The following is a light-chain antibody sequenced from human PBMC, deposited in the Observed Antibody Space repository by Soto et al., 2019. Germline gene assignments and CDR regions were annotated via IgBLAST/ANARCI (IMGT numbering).Light chain of an antibody. Sequence: QSVLTQPPSASGTPGQRVTISCSGSSSNIGSNTVNWYQQLPGTAPKLLLYSNNQRPSGVPDRFSGSESGTSAPLAISGLQSEDEADYYCAAWDDSLNGPVFGTGTKLTVL. J-gene: IGLJ1*01. CDR3: AAWDDSLNGPV. V-gene: IGLV1-44*01. CDR2: SNN. CDR1: SSNIGSNT.